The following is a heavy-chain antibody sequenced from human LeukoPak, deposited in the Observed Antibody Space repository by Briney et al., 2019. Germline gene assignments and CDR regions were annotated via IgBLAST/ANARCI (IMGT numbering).Heavy chain of an antibody. V-gene: IGHV1-18*01. CDR2: ISAYNGNT. D-gene: IGHD5-12*01. CDR1: GYSFTSYG. J-gene: IGHJ4*02. CDR3: ARGRLAYDPGNYFDY. Sequence: GESLKISCKGSGYSFTSYGISWVGQAPGQGLEWMGWISAYNGNTNYAQKLQGRVTMTTDTSTSTAYMELRSLTSDDTAVYYCARGRLAYDPGNYFDYWGQGTLVTVSS.